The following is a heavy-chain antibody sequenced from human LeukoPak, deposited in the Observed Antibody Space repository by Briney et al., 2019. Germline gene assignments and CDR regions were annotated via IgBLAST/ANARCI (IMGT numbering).Heavy chain of an antibody. D-gene: IGHD5-18*01. J-gene: IGHJ5*02. CDR1: GDTFIGYD. CDR3: ARDPDMHSYGLVSWLDP. V-gene: IGHV1-2*02. Sequence: ASVKVSCKAPGDTFIGYDMHGVRQAPGQGLEWMGWINPNSGGTNYAQKFQGRVTMTRDTSINTDYLELSRLRSENTHAYNRARDPDMHSYGLVSWLDPWGQGTLVTVSS. CDR2: INPNSGGT.